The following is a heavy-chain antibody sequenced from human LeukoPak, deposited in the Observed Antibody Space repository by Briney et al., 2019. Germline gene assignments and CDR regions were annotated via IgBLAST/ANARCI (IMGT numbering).Heavy chain of an antibody. V-gene: IGHV3-15*01. CDR3: TTGAVYYDSSGYNYFDY. CDR1: AFTFSSYA. Sequence: GGSLRLSCAASAFTFSSYALSWVRQAPGKGLEWVGRIKSKTDGGTTDYAAPVKGRFTISRDDSKNTLYLQMNSLKTEDTAVYYCTTGAVYYDSSGYNYFDYWGQGTLVTVSS. CDR2: IKSKTDGGTT. J-gene: IGHJ4*02. D-gene: IGHD3-22*01.